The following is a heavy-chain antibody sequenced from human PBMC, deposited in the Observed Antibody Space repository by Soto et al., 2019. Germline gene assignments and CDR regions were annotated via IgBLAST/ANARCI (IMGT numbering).Heavy chain of an antibody. D-gene: IGHD6-6*01. CDR3: ARLGSSSRTHYYYYGMDV. CDR2: IDPSDSYT. V-gene: IGHV5-10-1*01. CDR1: GYSFTSYW. J-gene: IGHJ6*02. Sequence: LGESLKISCKGSGYSFTSYWISWVRQMPGKGLEWMGRIDPSDSYTNYSPSFQGHVTISADKSISTAYLQWSSLKASDTAMYYCARLGSSSRTHYYYYGMDVWGQGTTVTVSS.